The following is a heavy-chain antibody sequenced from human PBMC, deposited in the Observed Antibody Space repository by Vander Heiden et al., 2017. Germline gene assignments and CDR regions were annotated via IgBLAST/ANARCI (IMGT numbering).Heavy chain of an antibody. CDR1: GYTFTSYG. CDR2: ISAYNGNT. D-gene: IGHD3-10*01. Sequence: QVQLVQSGAAVKKPGPSVKVSCQASGYTFTSYGISWVRQAPGQGLEWVGWISAYNGNTNYAQKLQGRVTMTTDTSTSTAYMELRSLRSDDTAVYYCARRVWFGELNDDWGQGTLVTVSS. J-gene: IGHJ4*02. CDR3: ARRVWFGELNDD. V-gene: IGHV1-18*01.